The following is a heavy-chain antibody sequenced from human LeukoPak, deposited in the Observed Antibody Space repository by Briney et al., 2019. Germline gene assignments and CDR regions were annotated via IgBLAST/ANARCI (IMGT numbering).Heavy chain of an antibody. Sequence: GGSLRLSCAASGFTFSSYAMHWVRQAPGKGLEWVAVISYDGSNKYYADSVKGRFTISRDNSKNTLYLQMNSLRAEDTAVYYYARDGPGAYSSSSNYYYYGMDVWGQGTTVTVSS. D-gene: IGHD6-13*01. CDR3: ARDGPGAYSSSSNYYYYGMDV. V-gene: IGHV3-30-3*01. CDR1: GFTFSSYA. J-gene: IGHJ6*02. CDR2: ISYDGSNK.